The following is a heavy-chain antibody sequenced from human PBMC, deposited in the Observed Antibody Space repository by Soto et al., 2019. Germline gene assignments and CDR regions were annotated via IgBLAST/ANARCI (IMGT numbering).Heavy chain of an antibody. J-gene: IGHJ3*02. Sequence: GGSLRLSCAASGFTFSSYWMHWVRQAPGKGLEWVAVISYDGSNKYYADSVKGRFTISRDNSKNTLYLQMNSLRAEDTAVYYCARDNSFMAPVAFDIWGQGTMVTVSS. V-gene: IGHV3-30-3*01. CDR1: GFTFSSYW. CDR3: ARDNSFMAPVAFDI. CDR2: ISYDGSNK. D-gene: IGHD1-20*01.